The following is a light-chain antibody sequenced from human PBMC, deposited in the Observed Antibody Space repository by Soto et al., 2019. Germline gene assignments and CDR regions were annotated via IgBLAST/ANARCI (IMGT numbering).Light chain of an antibody. J-gene: IGLJ2*01. CDR3: CSYTSLSSVV. CDR1: SSDVGGYNH. V-gene: IGLV2-14*01. CDR2: GVS. Sequence: QSALTQPASVSGSPGQSITISCNGTSSDVGGYNHVSWYQHPPGRAPKLILFGVSDRPSGVSHRFSGSKSVNTASLTISGLQAEDDADYYCCSYTSLSSVVFGGGTKVTVL.